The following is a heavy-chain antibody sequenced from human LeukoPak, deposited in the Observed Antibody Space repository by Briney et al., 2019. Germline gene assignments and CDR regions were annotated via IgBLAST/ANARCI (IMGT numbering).Heavy chain of an antibody. V-gene: IGHV3-23*01. D-gene: IGHD3-10*01. Sequence: GGSLRLSCAASGFTFSTYAMDWVRQAPGKSLEWVSTFRGSGDNTYYADSVKGRFIISRDNSNNMLYLQMNSLRAEDTAIYYCAKGRDGSGTYYSSSQYWGQGTLVTVSS. CDR2: FRGSGDNT. CDR1: GFTFSTYA. J-gene: IGHJ1*01. CDR3: AKGRDGSGTYYSSSQY.